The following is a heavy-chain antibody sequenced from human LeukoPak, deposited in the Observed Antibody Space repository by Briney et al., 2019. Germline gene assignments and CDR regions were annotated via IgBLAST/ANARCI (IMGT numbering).Heavy chain of an antibody. V-gene: IGHV3-30*04. CDR3: ARDAGGGYDYYYYYYMDV. CDR1: GLTFSSYA. D-gene: IGHD5-12*01. CDR2: ISYDGSNK. Sequence: GGSLRLSCAASGLTFSSYAMHWVRQAPGKGLEWVAVISYDGSNKYYADSVKGRFTISRDNSKNTLYLQMNSLRAEDTAVYYCARDAGGGYDYYYYYYMDVWGKGTTVTVSS. J-gene: IGHJ6*03.